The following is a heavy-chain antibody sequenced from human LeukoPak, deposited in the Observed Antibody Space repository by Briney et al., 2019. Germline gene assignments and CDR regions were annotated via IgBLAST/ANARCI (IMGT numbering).Heavy chain of an antibody. Sequence: SETLSLTCTVYGVSFSGYYWSWIRQPPGKGLEWIGEINHSGNTNYNPSLKSRVTISVDTSKNQFSLKLSSVTAADTAVYYCARDLLVGSGTQETHAFDIWGQGTMVTVSS. J-gene: IGHJ3*02. D-gene: IGHD3-10*01. CDR1: GVSFSGYY. CDR3: ARDLLVGSGTQETHAFDI. CDR2: INHSGNT. V-gene: IGHV4-34*09.